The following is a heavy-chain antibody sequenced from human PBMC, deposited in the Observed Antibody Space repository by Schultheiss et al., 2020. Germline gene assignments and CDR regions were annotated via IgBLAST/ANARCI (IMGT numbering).Heavy chain of an antibody. V-gene: IGHV4-59*08. CDR1: GGSISSYY. J-gene: IGHJ4*02. D-gene: IGHD3-10*01. CDR2: IYYSGST. CDR3: ARHGSGSSHLYYFDY. Sequence: SETLSLTCTVSGGSISSYYWSWIRQPPGKGLEWIGYIYYSGSTNYNPSLKSRVTISVDTSKNQFSLKLSSVNAADTAVYYCARHGSGSSHLYYFDYWGQGTLVTVSS.